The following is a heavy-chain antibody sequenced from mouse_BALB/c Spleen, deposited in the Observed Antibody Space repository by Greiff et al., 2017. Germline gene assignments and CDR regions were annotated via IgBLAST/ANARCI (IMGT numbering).Heavy chain of an antibody. J-gene: IGHJ1*01. CDR3: ARSPLLNWYFDV. V-gene: IGHV5-17*02. CDR2: ISSGSSTI. CDR1: GFTFSSFG. Sequence: EVQGVESGGGLVQPGGSRKLSCAASGFTFSSFGMHWVRQAPEKGLEWVAYISSGSSTIYYADTVKGRFTISRDNPKNTLFLQMTSLRSEDTAVYYCARSPLLNWYFDVWGAGTTGTVSA. D-gene: IGHD2-12*01.